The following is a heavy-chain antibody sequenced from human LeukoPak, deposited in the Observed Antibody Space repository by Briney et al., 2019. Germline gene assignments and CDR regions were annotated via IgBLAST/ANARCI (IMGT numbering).Heavy chain of an antibody. CDR2: ISSSSNII. D-gene: IGHD3-10*01. CDR3: ARDFAREFTIDY. J-gene: IGHJ4*02. CDR1: GFTFSNYN. Sequence: PGGSLRLSCAPSGFTFSNYNMNWVRQPPGEGVRWVSYISSSSNIIYYADSVKGRFTISRDNAKNSLFLQMNSLRAEDTAVYYCARDFAREFTIDYWGQGTLVTVSS. V-gene: IGHV3-48*01.